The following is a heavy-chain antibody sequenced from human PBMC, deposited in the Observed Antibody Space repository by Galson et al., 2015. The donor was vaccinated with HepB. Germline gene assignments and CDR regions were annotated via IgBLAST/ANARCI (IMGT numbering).Heavy chain of an antibody. D-gene: IGHD3-10*01. CDR3: AREQISMVQGVNDY. J-gene: IGHJ4*02. Sequence: SLRLSCAASGFTFSDYYMSWIRQAPGKGLEWVSYISSSGSTIYYADSVKGRFTISRDNAKNSLYLQMNSLRTEDTAVYYCAREQISMVQGVNDYWGQGTLVTVSS. CDR1: GFTFSDYY. CDR2: ISSSGSTI. V-gene: IGHV3-11*01.